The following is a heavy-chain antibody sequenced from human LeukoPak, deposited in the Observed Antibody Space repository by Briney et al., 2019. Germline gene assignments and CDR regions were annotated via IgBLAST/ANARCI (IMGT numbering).Heavy chain of an antibody. J-gene: IGHJ4*02. Sequence: SETLSLTCTVSGGSVNSGNYYWSWIRQPPGKGLEWIGYIYYSGSTKYNPSLKSRVTVSVDTSKNQFSLKLSSVTAADTAVYYCARLVSDSSGYYNFDYWGQGTLVTVSS. V-gene: IGHV4-61*01. CDR2: IYYSGST. CDR3: ARLVSDSSGYYNFDY. D-gene: IGHD3-22*01. CDR1: GGSVNSGNYY.